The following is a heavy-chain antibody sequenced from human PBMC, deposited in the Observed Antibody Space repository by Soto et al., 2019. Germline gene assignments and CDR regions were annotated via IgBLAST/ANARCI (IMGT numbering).Heavy chain of an antibody. Sequence: QLQLQGSGSGLVKPSQTLSLTCAVSGGSISSGGYSWSWIRQPPGKGLEWIGYIYHSGSTYYNPSLKSRVTISVDRSKNQFSLKLSSVTAADTAVYYCARETTPGWFDPWGQGTLVTVSP. D-gene: IGHD1-1*01. CDR3: ARETTPGWFDP. J-gene: IGHJ5*02. V-gene: IGHV4-30-2*01. CDR2: IYHSGST. CDR1: GGSISSGGYS.